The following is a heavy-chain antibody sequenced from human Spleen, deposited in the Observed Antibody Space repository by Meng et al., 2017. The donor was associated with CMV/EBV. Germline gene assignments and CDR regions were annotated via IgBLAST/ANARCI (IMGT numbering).Heavy chain of an antibody. CDR2: INHSGST. Sequence: GSLRLSCAVYGGSFSGYYWSWIRQPPGKGLEWIGEINHSGSTNYNPSLKSRVAISLDTSKNKFSLKLNSVTATDTAMYYCAAGLTFVRRDLDFWGQGILVTVSS. J-gene: IGHJ4*02. D-gene: IGHD3-10*01. V-gene: IGHV4-34*01. CDR1: GGSFSGYY. CDR3: AAGLTFVRRDLDF.